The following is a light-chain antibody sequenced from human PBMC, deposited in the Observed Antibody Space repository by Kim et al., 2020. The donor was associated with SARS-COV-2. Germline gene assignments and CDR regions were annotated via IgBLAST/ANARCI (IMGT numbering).Light chain of an antibody. J-gene: IGKJ4*01. CDR3: QQLNSYPLT. CDR1: QGISSY. Sequence: IQLTQSPSSLSASVGDRVTITCRASQGISSYLAWYQQKPGKAPKLLIYAASTLQSGVPSRFSGSGSGTDFTLTISSLQPEDFATYYCQQLNSYPLTFGGGTKWEI. CDR2: AAS. V-gene: IGKV1-9*01.